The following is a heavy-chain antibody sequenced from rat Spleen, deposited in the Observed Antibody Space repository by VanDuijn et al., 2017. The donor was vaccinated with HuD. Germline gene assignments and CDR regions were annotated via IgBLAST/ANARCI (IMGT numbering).Heavy chain of an antibody. V-gene: IGHV3-3*01. Sequence: VQLQESGPGLVKPSQSLSLTCSVTGFSIASGFGWSWIRKFPGNKLEFMGYINSAGSTNYNPPIKSQISITRDTSKNKFFLQLNSVTTEDTATYYCASHPPYGYSFDYWGQGVMVTVSS. CDR1: GFSIASGFG. D-gene: IGHD1-9*01. CDR2: INSAGST. J-gene: IGHJ2*01. CDR3: ASHPPYGYSFDY.